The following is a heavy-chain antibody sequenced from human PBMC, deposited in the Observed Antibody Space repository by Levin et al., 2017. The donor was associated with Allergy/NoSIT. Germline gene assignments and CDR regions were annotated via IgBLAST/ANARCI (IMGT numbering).Heavy chain of an antibody. CDR1: GYTFIGYH. J-gene: IGHJ4*02. D-gene: IGHD4-17*01. CDR2: IHHDRGGT. CDR3: ARDCVTGGDHDN. V-gene: IGHV1-2*02. Sequence: PAASVKVSCKTSGYTFIGYHNHWVRQVPGQGLEWMGWIHHDRGGTNYLQKLQGRVTMTRDTSINKAYMELNSLSYDDTGVYYCARDCVTGGDHDNWGQGTLVTVSS.